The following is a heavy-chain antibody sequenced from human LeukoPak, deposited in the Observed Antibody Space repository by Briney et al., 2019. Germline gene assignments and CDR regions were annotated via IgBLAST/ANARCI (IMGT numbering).Heavy chain of an antibody. CDR1: GYTFTDYY. J-gene: IGHJ4*02. CDR3: APRRVAADKGFDY. D-gene: IGHD6-19*01. Sequence: ASVKVSCKASGYTFTDYYMHWMRQAPGQGLEWMGWMNPTSGGANYAQKFQGRVTMTRDTSITTAYMELSRLRSDDTAVYYCAPRRVAADKGFDYWGQGTLVTVSS. CDR2: MNPTSGGA. V-gene: IGHV1-2*02.